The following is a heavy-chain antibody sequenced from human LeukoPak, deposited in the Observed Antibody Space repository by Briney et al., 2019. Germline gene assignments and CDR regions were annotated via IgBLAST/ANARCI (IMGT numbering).Heavy chain of an antibody. J-gene: IGHJ6*03. V-gene: IGHV3-64*01. CDR3: ARVVWSSNGYYYYYMDV. Sequence: GGSLRLSCAASGFTFSSYAMHWVRQAPGKGLEYVSAISSNGGSTYYTNSVKGRFTISRDNSKNTLYLQMGSLRAEDMAVYYCARVVWSSNGYYYYYMDVWGKGTTVTVSS. CDR2: ISSNGGST. D-gene: IGHD3/OR15-3a*01. CDR1: GFTFSSYA.